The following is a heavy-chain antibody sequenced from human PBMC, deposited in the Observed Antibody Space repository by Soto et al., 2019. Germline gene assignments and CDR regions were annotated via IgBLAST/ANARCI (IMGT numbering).Heavy chain of an antibody. CDR3: ASGPGPYYYYGMDV. V-gene: IGHV5-10-1*01. J-gene: IGHJ6*02. CDR1: GYSFTSYW. CDR2: IDPSDSYT. D-gene: IGHD2-2*01. Sequence: ESLKISCKGSGYSFTSYWISWVRQMPGKGLEWMGRIDPSDSYTNYSPSFQGHVTISADKSISTAYLQWSSLKASDTAMYYCASGPGPYYYYGMDVWGQGTTVTVSS.